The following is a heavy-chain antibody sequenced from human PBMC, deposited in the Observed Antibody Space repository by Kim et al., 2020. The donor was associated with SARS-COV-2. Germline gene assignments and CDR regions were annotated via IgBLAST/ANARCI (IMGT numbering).Heavy chain of an antibody. J-gene: IGHJ4*02. V-gene: IGHV3-33*01. CDR3: ARDVEGTTFSFGY. CDR2: IWYDGSNK. CDR1: GFTFSSYG. Sequence: GGSLRLSCAASGFTFSSYGMHWVRQAPGKGLEWVAVIWYDGSNKYYADSVKGRFTISRDNSKNTLYLQMNSLRAEDTAVYYCARDVEGTTFSFGYWGQGTLVTVSS. D-gene: IGHD4-17*01.